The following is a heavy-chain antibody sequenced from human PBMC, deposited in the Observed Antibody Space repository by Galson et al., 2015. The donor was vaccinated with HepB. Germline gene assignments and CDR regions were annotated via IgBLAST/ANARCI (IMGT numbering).Heavy chain of an antibody. CDR2: IYSGGST. CDR3: ARDITFGGVIGGY. CDR1: GFTVSSNY. V-gene: IGHV3-66*02. J-gene: IGHJ4*02. D-gene: IGHD3-16*01. Sequence: SLRLSCAASGFTVSSNYMSWVRQAPGKGLEWVSVIYSGGSTYYADSVKGRFTISRDNSKNTLYLQMNSLRAEDTAVYYCARDITFGGVIGGYWGQGTLVTVSS.